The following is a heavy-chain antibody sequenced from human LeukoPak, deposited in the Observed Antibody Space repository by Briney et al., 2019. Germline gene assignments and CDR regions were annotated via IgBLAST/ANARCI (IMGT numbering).Heavy chain of an antibody. J-gene: IGHJ6*02. CDR1: GFTFSDAW. CDR3: TTYRRDDYNEYYYSGLDV. Sequence: GGSLRLSCAASGFTFSDAWMSWVRQAPGKGLEWVGRIKSKTDGGTADYAAPVKGRFNISRDDSKNTLYLQMNSLKTEDTAVYYCTTYRRDDYNEYYYSGLDVWGQGTTVTVSS. V-gene: IGHV3-15*01. CDR2: IKSKTDGGTA. D-gene: IGHD5-24*01.